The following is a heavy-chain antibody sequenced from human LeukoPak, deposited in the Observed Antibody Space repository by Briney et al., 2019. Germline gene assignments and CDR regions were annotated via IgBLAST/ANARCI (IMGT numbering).Heavy chain of an antibody. CDR1: GLTFRNAW. CDR2: IKQDGSEK. D-gene: IGHD3-10*01. J-gene: IGHJ4*02. Sequence: GGSLRLSCGASGLTFRNAWMSWVRQAPGKGLEWVANIKQDGSEKYYVDSVKGRFTISRDNAKNSLYLQMNSLRAEDTAVYYCARGWFRESPLDYWGQGTLVTVSS. CDR3: ARGWFRESPLDY. V-gene: IGHV3-7*01.